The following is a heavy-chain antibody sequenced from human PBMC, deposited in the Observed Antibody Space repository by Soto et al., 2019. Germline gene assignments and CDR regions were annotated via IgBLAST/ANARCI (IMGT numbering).Heavy chain of an antibody. V-gene: IGHV3-48*02. J-gene: IGHJ6*02. CDR2: ISSSSSTI. CDR1: GFTFSSDS. CDR3: ARDEGYYYYYGMDV. D-gene: IGHD2-15*01. Sequence: GGSLRLSCAASGFTFSSDSMNWVRLAPGKGLEWVSYISSSSSTIYYADSVKGRFTISRDNAKNSLYLQMNSLRDEDTAVYYCARDEGYYYYYGMDVWGQGTTVTVSS.